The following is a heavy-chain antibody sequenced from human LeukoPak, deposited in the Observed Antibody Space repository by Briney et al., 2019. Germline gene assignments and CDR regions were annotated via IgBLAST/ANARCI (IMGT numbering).Heavy chain of an antibody. D-gene: IGHD1-26*01. CDR1: GFTFSSYG. V-gene: IGHV3-30*02. Sequence: QSGGSLRLSCAASGFTFSSYGMHWVRQAPGKGLEWVAFIRYDGSNKYYADSVKGRFTISRDNAKNSLYLQMNSLRAEDTAAYYCAREAYYYYYMDVWGKGTTVTVSS. CDR3: AREAYYYYYMDV. CDR2: IRYDGSNK. J-gene: IGHJ6*03.